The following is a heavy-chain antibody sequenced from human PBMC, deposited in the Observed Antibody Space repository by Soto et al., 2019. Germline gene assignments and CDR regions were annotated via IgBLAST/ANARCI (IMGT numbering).Heavy chain of an antibody. J-gene: IGHJ3*02. CDR2: INPNSGGT. CDR3: ARDLGSGWYGGFDAFDI. D-gene: IGHD6-19*01. CDR1: GYTFTGYY. V-gene: IGHV1-2*04. Sequence: QVQLVQSGAEVKKPGASVKVSCKASGYTFTGYYMHWVRQAPGQGLEWMGWINPNSGGTNYAQKVQGWVTMTRDTSISTAYMELSRLRSDDTAVYYCARDLGSGWYGGFDAFDIWGQGTMVTVSS.